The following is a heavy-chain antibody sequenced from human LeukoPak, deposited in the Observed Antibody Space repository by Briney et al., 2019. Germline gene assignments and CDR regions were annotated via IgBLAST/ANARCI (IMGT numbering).Heavy chain of an antibody. J-gene: IGHJ4*02. CDR2: INHSGST. V-gene: IGHV4-34*01. Sequence: SETLSLTCAVYGGSFSGYYWSWIRQPPGKGLEWIGEINHSGSTNYNPSLKSRVTISVDTSKNRFTLKLSSVTAADTAVYYCARLRVSGSYLYYFDYWGQGTLVTVSS. CDR3: ARLRVSGSYLYYFDY. D-gene: IGHD3-10*01. CDR1: GGSFSGYY.